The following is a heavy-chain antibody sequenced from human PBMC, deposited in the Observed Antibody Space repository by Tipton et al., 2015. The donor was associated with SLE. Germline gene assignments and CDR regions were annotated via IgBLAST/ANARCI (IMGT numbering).Heavy chain of an antibody. Sequence: TLSLTCTVSGGSISSDNSYWSWVRQPAGKGLEWIGHIYTSGSTNYNPSLKSRVTISVDTSKNQFSLKLSSVTAADTAVYYCARGVVVAALETWGQGTLVTVSS. J-gene: IGHJ4*02. CDR2: IYTSGST. D-gene: IGHD2-15*01. CDR3: ARGVVVAALET. CDR1: GGSISSDNSY. V-gene: IGHV4-61*09.